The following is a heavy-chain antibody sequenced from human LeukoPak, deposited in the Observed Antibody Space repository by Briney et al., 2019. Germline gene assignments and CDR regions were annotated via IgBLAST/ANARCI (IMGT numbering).Heavy chain of an antibody. CDR1: GYTLTELS. D-gene: IGHD3-9*01. CDR2: FDPEDGET. Sequence: ASVKVFCKVSGYTLTELSMHWVRQAPGKGLEWMGGFDPEDGETIYAQKFQGRVTMTEDTSTDTAYMELSSLRSEDTAVYYCRGLTGYPHYFDYWGQGTLVTVSS. J-gene: IGHJ4*02. V-gene: IGHV1-24*01. CDR3: RGLTGYPHYFDY.